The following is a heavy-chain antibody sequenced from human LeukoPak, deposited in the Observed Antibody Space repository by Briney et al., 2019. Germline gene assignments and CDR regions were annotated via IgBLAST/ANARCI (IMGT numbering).Heavy chain of an antibody. CDR3: ASLYCSRGSCAFDV. V-gene: IGHV3-66*01. Sequence: GGALRLSCAASGFTVSANYMSWVRQSPGKGLEWVSIIYSGGSRDYADSVEGRFTISKDNSKNTVFLQMNSLRAEDTAMYYCASLYCSRGSCAFDVWGQGTLVTVSP. J-gene: IGHJ5*02. CDR1: GFTVSANY. CDR2: IYSGGSR. D-gene: IGHD2-15*01.